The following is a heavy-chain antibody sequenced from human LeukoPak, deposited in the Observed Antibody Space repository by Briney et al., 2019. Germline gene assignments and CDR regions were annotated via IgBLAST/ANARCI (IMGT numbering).Heavy chain of an antibody. CDR3: GRPTKYWLVRGNGVDV. CDR2: IDAGGGDT. J-gene: IGHJ6*02. D-gene: IGHD6-19*01. CDR1: GFSFSSYA. Sequence: GASLRLSCAASGFSFSSYAMTWVRQAPGKGLEWVSSIDAGGGDTYHSDSVKGRFTTSRDNSMNTLYLQMNSLRADDTAVYYCGRPTKYWLVRGNGVDVWGQGTTVTVSS. V-gene: IGHV3-23*01.